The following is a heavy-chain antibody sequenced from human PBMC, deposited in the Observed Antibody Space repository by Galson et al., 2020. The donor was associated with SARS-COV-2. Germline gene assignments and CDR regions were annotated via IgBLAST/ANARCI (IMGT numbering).Heavy chain of an antibody. D-gene: IGHD3-3*01. CDR2: IYYSGST. Sequence: SETLSLTCTVSGGSISSSSYYWGWIRQPPGKGLEWIGSIYYSGSTYYNPSLKSRVTISVDTSKNQFSLKLSSVTAADTAVYYCARDLRERERFLEWAPLYYYYGMDVWGQGTTVTVSS. CDR1: GGSISSSSYY. V-gene: IGHV4-39*07. J-gene: IGHJ6*02. CDR3: ARDLRERERFLEWAPLYYYYGMDV.